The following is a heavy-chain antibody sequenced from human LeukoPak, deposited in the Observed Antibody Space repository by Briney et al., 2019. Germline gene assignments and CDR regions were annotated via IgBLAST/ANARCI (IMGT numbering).Heavy chain of an antibody. V-gene: IGHV3-7*01. CDR2: INQDGSEN. CDR3: VRAGGSSWSDF. J-gene: IGHJ4*02. D-gene: IGHD6-13*01. Sequence: PGGSLRLSCAASGFTFSGYWMSWVRQSPGKGLEWVADINQDGSENHYVDSVKGRFTISRDNAKNSVFVQMNGLRVEDTAVYYCVRAGGSSWSDFWGQETLVTVSS. CDR1: GFTFSGYW.